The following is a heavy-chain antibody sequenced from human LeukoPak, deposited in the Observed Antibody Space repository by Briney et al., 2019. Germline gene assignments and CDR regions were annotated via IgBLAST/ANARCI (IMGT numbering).Heavy chain of an antibody. J-gene: IGHJ4*02. CDR2: INHSGST. Sequence: SETLSLTCAVYGGSFSGYYRSWLRQPPGKGLEWIGEINHSGSTNYNPSLKSRVTISVDTAKNQFFLKLTSVNAADTAVYYCARLGYYDSSGYYKQVALDYWGQGTLVTVSS. CDR1: GGSFSGYY. V-gene: IGHV4-34*01. D-gene: IGHD3-22*01. CDR3: ARLGYYDSSGYYKQVALDY.